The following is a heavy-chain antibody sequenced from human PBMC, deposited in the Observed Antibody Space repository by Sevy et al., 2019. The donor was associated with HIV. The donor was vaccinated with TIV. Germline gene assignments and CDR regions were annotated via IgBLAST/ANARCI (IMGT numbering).Heavy chain of an antibody. CDR1: GASIRDSSYY. V-gene: IGHV4-39*01. J-gene: IGHJ3*02. D-gene: IGHD6-13*01. CDR3: ARSMEQQLDAFDI. CDR2: IYSYGET. Sequence: SETLSLTCTVSGASIRDSSYYWAWIRQPPGKGLERIGNIYSYGETYYNSSLTSRVTISVDTSKNQFSLSLTSVTAADTAIYFCARSMEQQLDAFDIWGQGTMVTVSS.